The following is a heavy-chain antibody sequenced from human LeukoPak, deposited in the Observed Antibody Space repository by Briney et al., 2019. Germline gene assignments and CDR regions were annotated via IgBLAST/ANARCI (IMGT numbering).Heavy chain of an antibody. Sequence: ASVKVSCKASGGTFSSYAISWVRQAPGRGLEWMGGIIPIFGTANYAQKFQGRVTITTDESTSTAYMELSSLRSEDTAVYYCARAPGSYDSSGYYGAFGYWGQGTLVTVSS. CDR1: GGTFSSYA. CDR3: ARAPGSYDSSGYYGAFGY. CDR2: IIPIFGTA. V-gene: IGHV1-69*05. J-gene: IGHJ4*02. D-gene: IGHD3-22*01.